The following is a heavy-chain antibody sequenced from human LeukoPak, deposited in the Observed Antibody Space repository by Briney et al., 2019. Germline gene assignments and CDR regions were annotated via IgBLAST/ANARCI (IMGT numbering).Heavy chain of an antibody. Sequence: PSETLSLTCTVSGGSISGYYLTWIRQPPGKGLEWIGYIYSSGSTKYNPSLKSRVTISVDTSKNQFSLNLSSVTAADTAVYYCARVTYDSSGYYHTYYYYVDVWGNGTTVTVSS. D-gene: IGHD3-22*01. CDR3: ARVTYDSSGYYHTYYYYVDV. V-gene: IGHV4-59*01. CDR2: IYSSGST. CDR1: GGSISGYY. J-gene: IGHJ6*03.